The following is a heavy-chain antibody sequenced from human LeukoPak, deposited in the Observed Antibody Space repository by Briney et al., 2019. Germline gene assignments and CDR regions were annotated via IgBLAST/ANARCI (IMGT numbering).Heavy chain of an antibody. D-gene: IGHD6-13*01. CDR2: ISAYNGNT. J-gene: IGHJ1*01. Sequence: ASVKVSCKAPGYTFTSYGISWVRQAPGQGLEWMGWISAYNGNTNYAQKVQGRVTMTTDTSTSTAYMELGSLRSDDTAVYYCARGLGYSSSWYPPSEYFQHWGQGTLVTVSS. CDR1: GYTFTSYG. CDR3: ARGLGYSSSWYPPSEYFQH. V-gene: IGHV1-18*01.